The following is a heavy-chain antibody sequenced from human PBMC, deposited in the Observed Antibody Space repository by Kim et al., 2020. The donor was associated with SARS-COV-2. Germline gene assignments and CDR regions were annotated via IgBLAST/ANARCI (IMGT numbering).Heavy chain of an antibody. J-gene: IGHJ4*02. CDR2: IYYSGST. V-gene: IGHV4-59*13. Sequence: SETLSLTCTVSGGSISSYYWSWIRQPPGKGLEWIGYIYYSGSTNYNPSLKSRVTISVDTSKNQFSLKLSSVTAADTAVYYCARVGPQWELRGWGQGTLVTVSS. CDR1: GGSISSYY. CDR3: ARVGPQWELRG. D-gene: IGHD1-26*01.